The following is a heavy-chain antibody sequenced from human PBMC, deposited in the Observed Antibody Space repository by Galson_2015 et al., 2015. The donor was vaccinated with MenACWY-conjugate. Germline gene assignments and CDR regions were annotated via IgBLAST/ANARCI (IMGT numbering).Heavy chain of an antibody. D-gene: IGHD7-27*01. CDR1: CGSLKSHY. CDR3: ARIPTWGSSFGYFDY. V-gene: IGHV4-4*08. J-gene: IGHJ4*02. Sequence: SETLFPPRTVSCGSLKSHYLSWFPQPPGEGMERIAYIRDTRGLKEKPSLKRRATVSADKSNNQFSLRLISVTAADTAVYYCARIPTWGSSFGYFDYWGQGSLVAVSS. CDR2: IRDTRGL.